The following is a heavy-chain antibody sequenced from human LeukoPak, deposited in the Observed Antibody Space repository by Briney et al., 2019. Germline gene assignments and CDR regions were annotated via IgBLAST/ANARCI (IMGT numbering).Heavy chain of an antibody. CDR3: ARGEDYGGIRRLDY. J-gene: IGHJ4*02. V-gene: IGHV1-69*02. CDR2: IIPILGIA. Sequence: ASVKVSCKASGGTFSSYTISWVRQAPGQGLEWMGRIIPILGIANYAQKFQGRVTITADKSTSTAYMELSSLRSEDTAVYYCARGEDYGGIRRLDYWGQGTLVTVSS. CDR1: GGTFSSYT. D-gene: IGHD4-23*01.